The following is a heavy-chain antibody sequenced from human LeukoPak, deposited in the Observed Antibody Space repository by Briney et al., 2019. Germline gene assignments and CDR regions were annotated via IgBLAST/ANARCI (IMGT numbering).Heavy chain of an antibody. V-gene: IGHV3-66*02. CDR2: IYSGGST. J-gene: IGHJ6*02. CDR1: GFTVSSNY. D-gene: IGHD5-18*01. Sequence: GGSLRLSCAASGFTVSSNYMSWVRQAPGKGLEWVSVIYSGGSTYYADSVKGRFTISRDNSKNTLYLQMNSLRAEDTAVYYCARLMDTAMVSPRGLWHYYYGMDVWGQGTTVTVSS. CDR3: ARLMDTAMVSPRGLWHYYYGMDV.